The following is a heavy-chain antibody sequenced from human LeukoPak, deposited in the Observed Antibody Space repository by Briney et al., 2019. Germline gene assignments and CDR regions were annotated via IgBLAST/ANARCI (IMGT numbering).Heavy chain of an antibody. CDR3: AKRGVVIRVILVGFHKEAYYFAS. J-gene: IGHJ4*02. D-gene: IGHD3-22*01. Sequence: PGGSLRLSCAVSGITLSNYGMSWVRQAPGKGLEWVAGISDRGSRTNYADSGKGRLTISTDHPKNPLYLQMNSLRAEDTAVYFCAKRGVVIRVILVGFHKEAYYFASWGQGALVTVSS. V-gene: IGHV3-23*01. CDR1: GITLSNYG. CDR2: ISDRGSRT.